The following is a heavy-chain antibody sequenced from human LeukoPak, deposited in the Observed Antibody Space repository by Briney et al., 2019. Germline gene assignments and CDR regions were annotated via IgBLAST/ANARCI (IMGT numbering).Heavy chain of an antibody. Sequence: ASVKVSCKTSGYTFTAYYLHWLRQAPGQGPEWMGWIHPNSGAANYSHKFQGRVTLTRDASIGTICLDISRLTSDDTALYYCARGSYYGSGTYQHWGQGTLVAVSS. CDR3: ARGSYYGSGTYQH. CDR1: GYTFTAYY. CDR2: IHPNSGAA. J-gene: IGHJ1*01. V-gene: IGHV1-2*07. D-gene: IGHD3-10*01.